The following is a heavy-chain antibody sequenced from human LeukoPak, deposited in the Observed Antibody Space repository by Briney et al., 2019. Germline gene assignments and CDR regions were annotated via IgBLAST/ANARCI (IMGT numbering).Heavy chain of an antibody. D-gene: IGHD6-19*01. CDR3: ASGRSSGSLVFDY. CDR2: ISSSSSYI. Sequence: GGSLRLSCAASGYTFSSYSMNWVRQAPGKGLEWVSSISSSSSYIYYADSVKGRFTISRDNAKNSLYLQMNSLRAEDTAVYYCASGRSSGSLVFDYWGQGTLVTVSS. J-gene: IGHJ4*02. V-gene: IGHV3-21*01. CDR1: GYTFSSYS.